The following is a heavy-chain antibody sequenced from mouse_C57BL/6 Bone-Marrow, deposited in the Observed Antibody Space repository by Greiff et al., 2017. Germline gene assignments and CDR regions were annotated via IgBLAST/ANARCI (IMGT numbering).Heavy chain of an antibody. CDR1: GYTFTSYW. J-gene: IGHJ3*01. V-gene: IGHV1-50*01. D-gene: IGHD3-2*02. CDR2: IDPSDSYT. Sequence: VQLQQPGAELVKPGASVKLSCKASGYTFTSYWMQWVKQRPGQGLEWIGEIDPSDSYTNYNPKFKGKATLTVDTSSSTAYMQLSSLTSEDSAVYDCASPTAHATWAWFAYWGQGTLVTVSA. CDR3: ASPTAHATWAWFAY.